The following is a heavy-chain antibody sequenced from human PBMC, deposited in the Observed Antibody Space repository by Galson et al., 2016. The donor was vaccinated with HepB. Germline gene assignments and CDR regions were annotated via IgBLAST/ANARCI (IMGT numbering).Heavy chain of an antibody. V-gene: IGHV4-34*01. CDR3: ARGRLDYYGSGRSKFFDP. CDR2: IYHSGSS. J-gene: IGHJ5*02. D-gene: IGHD3-10*01. Sequence: ETLSLTCAVHGGSFSGYYWTWIRQPPGKGLEWIGEIYHSGSSNYNPSLETRVTISLDTSENHFSLNLTSVTAADTGLYYCARGRLDYYGSGRSKFFDPWGQGTLVTVSS. CDR1: GGSFSGYY.